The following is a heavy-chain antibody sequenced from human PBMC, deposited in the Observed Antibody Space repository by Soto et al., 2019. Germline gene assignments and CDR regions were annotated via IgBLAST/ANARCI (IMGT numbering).Heavy chain of an antibody. CDR1: GFTFSTYS. D-gene: IGHD3-10*01. J-gene: IGHJ5*02. Sequence: QVRLVESGGGVVQPGRSLRLSCAASGFTFSTYSIHWVRQAPGKGLEWVAVISFDGNKKYYADSVKGRFTISRDNSENTLYLQMNNLRAEDTAVYYCARDRYYYGSGILGWFDPWGQGTLVTVSS. CDR2: ISFDGNKK. CDR3: ARDRYYYGSGILGWFDP. V-gene: IGHV3-30-3*01.